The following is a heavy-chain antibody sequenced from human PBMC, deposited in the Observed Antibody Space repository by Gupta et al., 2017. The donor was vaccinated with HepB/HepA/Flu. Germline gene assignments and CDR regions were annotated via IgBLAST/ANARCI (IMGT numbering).Heavy chain of an antibody. Sequence: QVQLVQSGAEVKKPGASVKVSCKASGYTFTGYYMHWVRQAPGQGLEWMGWINPNSGGTNYAQKFQGWVTMTRDTSISTAYMELSRLRSDDTAVYYCARMYSSSWCGDNGYYYGMDVWGQGTTVTVSS. J-gene: IGHJ6*02. V-gene: IGHV1-2*04. CDR3: ARMYSSSWCGDNGYYYGMDV. D-gene: IGHD6-13*01. CDR2: INPNSGGT. CDR1: GYTFTGYY.